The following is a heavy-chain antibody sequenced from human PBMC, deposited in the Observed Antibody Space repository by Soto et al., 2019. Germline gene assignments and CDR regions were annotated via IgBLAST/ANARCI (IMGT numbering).Heavy chain of an antibody. V-gene: IGHV3-74*01. J-gene: IGHJ4*02. CDR3: ARVEDDYVWGSYRYTLDY. CDR2: INSDGSST. Sequence: EVQLVESGGGLVQPGGSLRLSCAASGFTFSSHWMHWVRQAPGKGLVWVSRINSDGSSTSYADSVKGRFTISRDNAKNTLYLQMNSLRAEDTAVYYCARVEDDYVWGSYRYTLDYWGQGTLVTVSS. D-gene: IGHD3-16*02. CDR1: GFTFSSHW.